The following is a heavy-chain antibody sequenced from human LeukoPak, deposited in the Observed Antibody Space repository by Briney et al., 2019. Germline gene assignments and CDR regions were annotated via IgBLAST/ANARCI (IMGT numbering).Heavy chain of an antibody. CDR3: ARGGKQWRGGNYFDS. CDR1: GYTFTYYA. D-gene: IGHD6-19*01. V-gene: IGHV1-3*03. CDR2: ITTGRGET. J-gene: IGHJ4*02. Sequence: ASVKVSCKASGYTFTYYALHWVRQAPGQSLEWMGWITTGRGETRYSQEFQRRITFTRDTSASTVYMDLSDLRSEDTAVYYRARGGKQWRGGNYFDSWGQGTLVAVSS.